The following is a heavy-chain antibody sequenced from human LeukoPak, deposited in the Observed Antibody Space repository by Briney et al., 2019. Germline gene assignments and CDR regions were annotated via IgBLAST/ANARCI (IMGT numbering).Heavy chain of an antibody. J-gene: IGHJ5*02. CDR2: IYHSGST. CDR1: GGSISSSNW. CDR3: ARRGLGITYYYGSGTPPRYWFDP. Sequence: SGTLSLTCAGSGGSISSSNWWSWVRQPPGKGLEWIGEIYHSGSTNYNPSLKSRVTISVDKSKNQFSLKLSSVTAADTAVYYGARRGLGITYYYGSGTPPRYWFDPWGQGTLVTVSS. V-gene: IGHV4-4*02. D-gene: IGHD3-10*01.